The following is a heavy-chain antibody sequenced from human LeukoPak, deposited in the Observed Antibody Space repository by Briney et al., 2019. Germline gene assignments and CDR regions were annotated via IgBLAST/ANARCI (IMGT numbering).Heavy chain of an antibody. CDR2: INQDGGEK. CDR3: ATGRSCTTCYLPDY. V-gene: IGHV3-7*01. CDR1: GFTFSNNW. D-gene: IGHD2-2*01. Sequence: GESLRLSCAVSGFTFSNNWMTWVRQAPGKGLEWVANINQDGGEKYYVDSVKGRLTISRDNAKNSLYLQMNSLRAEDTAVYHCATGRSCTTCYLPDYWGQGTLVTVSS. J-gene: IGHJ4*02.